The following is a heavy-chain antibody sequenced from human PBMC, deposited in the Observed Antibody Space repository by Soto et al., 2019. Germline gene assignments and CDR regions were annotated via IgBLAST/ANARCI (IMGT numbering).Heavy chain of an antibody. CDR1: GFAVSNTY. Sequence: GGSLRLSXAASGFAVSNTYMTWVRQPPGKGLECVSVIYTAGGTNYADSVKGRFIISRDNSKNTLYLQMNSLRAEDTAAYYCARALPVAKGGFDPWGQGTLVTRLL. D-gene: IGHD2-2*01. CDR3: ARALPVAKGGFDP. V-gene: IGHV3-53*01. CDR2: IYTAGGT. J-gene: IGHJ5*02.